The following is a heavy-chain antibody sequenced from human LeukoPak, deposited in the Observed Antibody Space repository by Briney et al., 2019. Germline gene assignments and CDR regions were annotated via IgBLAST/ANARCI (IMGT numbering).Heavy chain of an antibody. Sequence: GGSLRLSCAASGFTFSDYYMSWIRQAPGKGLEWVSYISSSGSTIYYADSVKGRFTISRDNAKNSLYLQMNSLRAEDTALYYCARDPKTKYSSSPGYFQHWGQGTLVTVSS. D-gene: IGHD6-6*01. V-gene: IGHV3-11*04. CDR3: ARDPKTKYSSSPGYFQH. CDR1: GFTFSDYY. CDR2: ISSSGSTI. J-gene: IGHJ1*01.